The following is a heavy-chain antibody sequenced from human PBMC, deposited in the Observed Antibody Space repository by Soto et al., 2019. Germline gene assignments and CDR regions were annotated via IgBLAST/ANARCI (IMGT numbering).Heavy chain of an antibody. CDR3: ATGFHQWELLQY. D-gene: IGHD1-26*01. J-gene: IGHJ4*02. CDR2: FDPEEGNT. CDR1: GYTLSELF. V-gene: IGHV1-24*01. Sequence: QVQLVQSGAEVKKPGASVKVSCKVSGYTLSELFVHWVRQAPGKGLEWLGGFDPEEGNTIYAQNFRGRVTMTDDTSTDTAHMELSSLRSDDTAVYYCATGFHQWELLQYWGQGTLLTVSS.